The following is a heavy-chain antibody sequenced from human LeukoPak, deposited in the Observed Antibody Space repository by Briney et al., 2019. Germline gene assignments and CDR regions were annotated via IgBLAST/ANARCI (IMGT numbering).Heavy chain of an antibody. Sequence: ASVKVSCKASGGTFSSYAISWVRQAPGQGLEWMGIINPNGGTTSYAQKFQGRVTMTRDTSTSTVYMELSSLRSDDTAMYYCARESPPNWFDPWGQGNLVTVSS. V-gene: IGHV1-46*01. J-gene: IGHJ5*02. CDR2: INPNGGTT. CDR1: GGTFSSYA. CDR3: ARESPPNWFDP.